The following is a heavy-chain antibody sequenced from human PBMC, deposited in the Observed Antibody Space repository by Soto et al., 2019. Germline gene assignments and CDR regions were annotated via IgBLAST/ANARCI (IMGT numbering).Heavy chain of an antibody. CDR3: ARGSGYDLPYGMDV. D-gene: IGHD5-12*01. Sequence: SSETLSLTCAVYGGSFSGYYWSWIRQPPGKGLEWIGEINHSGSTNYNPSLKSRVTISVDTSKNQFSLKLSSVTAADTAVYYCARGSGYDLPYGMDVWGQGTTVTVS. J-gene: IGHJ6*02. CDR1: GGSFSGYY. V-gene: IGHV4-34*01. CDR2: INHSGST.